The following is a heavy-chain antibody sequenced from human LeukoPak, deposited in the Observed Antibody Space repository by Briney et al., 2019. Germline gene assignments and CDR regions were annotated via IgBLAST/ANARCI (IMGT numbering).Heavy chain of an antibody. CDR2: IGSSSNTI. CDR3: ARALWYSSGWRYFDY. Sequence: GGSLRLSCAASGFTLSSTSMNWVRQAPGKGLEWVSYIGSSSNTIYYADSVKGRFTISRDNAKNSLYLQMNSLRDEDTAVYYCARALWYSSGWRYFDYWGQGTLVAVSS. J-gene: IGHJ4*02. V-gene: IGHV3-48*02. CDR1: GFTLSSTS. D-gene: IGHD6-25*01.